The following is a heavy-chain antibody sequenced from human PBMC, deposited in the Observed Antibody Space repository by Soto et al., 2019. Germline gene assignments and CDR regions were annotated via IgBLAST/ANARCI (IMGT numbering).Heavy chain of an antibody. CDR1: GYTFTGYY. Sequence: QVQLVQSGAEVKKPGASVKVSCKASGYTFTGYYMHWVRQAPGQGLEWMGWINPNSGGTNYAQKFQGRVTMTRDTSISTAYMELSRLRSDDTAVYYCAASDSSSWYPLYYYYGMYVWGQGTTVTVSS. D-gene: IGHD6-13*01. J-gene: IGHJ6*02. V-gene: IGHV1-2*02. CDR3: AASDSSSWYPLYYYYGMYV. CDR2: INPNSGGT.